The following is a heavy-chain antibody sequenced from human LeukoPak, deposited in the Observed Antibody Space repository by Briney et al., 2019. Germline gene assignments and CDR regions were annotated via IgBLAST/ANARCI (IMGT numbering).Heavy chain of an antibody. Sequence: GGSLRLSCTASGFTFSSYAMHWVRQAPGKGLEWVAVISYDGSNKYYADSVEGRFTISRDNSKNTLYLQMNSLRAEDTAVYYCARAPVWFGEWFFDYWGQGTLVTVSS. CDR2: ISYDGSNK. V-gene: IGHV3-30-3*01. J-gene: IGHJ4*02. CDR1: GFTFSSYA. D-gene: IGHD3-10*01. CDR3: ARAPVWFGEWFFDY.